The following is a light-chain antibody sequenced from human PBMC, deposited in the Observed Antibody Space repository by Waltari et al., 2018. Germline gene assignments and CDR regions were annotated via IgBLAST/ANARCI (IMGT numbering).Light chain of an antibody. CDR2: DAF. V-gene: IGKV3-11*01. J-gene: IGKJ1*01. Sequence: EVVLTQSPATLSLFTGERATLSCRAIQSVSSSLAWYQQKPCQSPRLLIYDAFNRATCIPARFSVSGSGTDFTLTIGSLEPEDFAVYYCQQRSKWPPTFGQGTKVEIK. CDR1: QSVSSS. CDR3: QQRSKWPPT.